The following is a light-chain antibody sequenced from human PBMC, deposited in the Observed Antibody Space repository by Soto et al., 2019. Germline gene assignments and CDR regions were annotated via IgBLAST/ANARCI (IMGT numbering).Light chain of an antibody. V-gene: IGLV2-14*01. CDR3: GSTRLYV. Sequence: QSALTQPASVSGSPGQSITISCTGTSSDVGCYNDFSWYQQHPGKAPKLMIYDVSNRPSGVSNRFSGSKSGNTASLTISGLQAEDEADYTSGSTRLYVFGTGTKLTVL. CDR2: DVS. CDR1: SSDVGCYND. J-gene: IGLJ1*01.